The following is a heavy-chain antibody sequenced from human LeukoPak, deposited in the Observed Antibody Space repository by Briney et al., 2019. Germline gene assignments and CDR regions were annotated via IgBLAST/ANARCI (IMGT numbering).Heavy chain of an antibody. D-gene: IGHD3-16*02. CDR1: GGSFSGYY. V-gene: IGHV4-34*01. J-gene: IGHJ4*02. CDR3: ARTLWGSYRPLDY. CDR2: INHSGST. Sequence: PSETLSLTCAVYGGSFSGYYWSWIRRPPGKGLEWIGEINHSGSTNYNPSLKSRVTISVDTSKNQFSLKLSSVTAADTAVYYCARTLWGSYRPLDYWGQGTLVTVS.